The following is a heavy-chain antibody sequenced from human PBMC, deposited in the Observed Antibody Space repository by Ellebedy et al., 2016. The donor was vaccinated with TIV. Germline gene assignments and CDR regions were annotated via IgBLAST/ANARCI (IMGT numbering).Heavy chain of an antibody. CDR2: IKGDVSEE. J-gene: IGHJ5*02. CDR1: GFDLRNYW. D-gene: IGHD4-23*01. Sequence: PGGSLRLSCVASGFDLRNYWMSWVRQAPGKGLEWVANIKGDVSEEYYLDSVKGRFTISRDNLKRSLYLQVNSLRVEDTAVYFCAREDGNWLDPWGQGTLVTVAS. CDR3: AREDGNWLDP. V-gene: IGHV3-7*01.